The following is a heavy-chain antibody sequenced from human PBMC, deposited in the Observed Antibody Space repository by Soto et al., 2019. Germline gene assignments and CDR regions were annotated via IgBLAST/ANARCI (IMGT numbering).Heavy chain of an antibody. CDR3: AKVRRFGELRSLY. CDR2: IGVSGDTT. V-gene: IGHV3-23*01. Sequence: EVQLLESGGGLVQPGGSLRLSCAASGFTFSSYAMSWVRQAPGKGLEWVSAIGVSGDTTYCADSVKGRFTISRDNSKNTLYLQMGSLRAEETAVYYCAKVRRFGELRSLYWGQGTLVTVSS. J-gene: IGHJ4*02. CDR1: GFTFSSYA. D-gene: IGHD3-10*01.